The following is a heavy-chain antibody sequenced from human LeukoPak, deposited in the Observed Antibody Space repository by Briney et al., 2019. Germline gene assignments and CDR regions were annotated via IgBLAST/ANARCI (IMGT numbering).Heavy chain of an antibody. D-gene: IGHD2/OR15-2a*01. J-gene: IGHJ4*02. CDR2: INHSGST. CDR3: ARVNYFAPYYFDY. V-gene: IGHV4-34*01. Sequence: SETLSLTCAVYGGSFSGYYWSWIRQPPGKGLDWIGEINHSGSTNYNPSLKSRVTISVDTSKNQFSLKLSSVTAADTAVYYCARVNYFAPYYFDYWGQGTLVTVSS. CDR1: GGSFSGYY.